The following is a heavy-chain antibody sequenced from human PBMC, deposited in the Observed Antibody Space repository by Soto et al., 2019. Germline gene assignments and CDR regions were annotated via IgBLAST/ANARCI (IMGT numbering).Heavy chain of an antibody. D-gene: IGHD3-10*01. CDR3: ARQSRGTGSGSYYTGESDY. J-gene: IGHJ4*02. Sequence: GGSLRLSCAASGFTFSSYGMHWVRQAPGKGLEWVAVIWYDGSNKYYADSVKGRFTISRDNSKNTLYLQMNSLRAEDTAVYYCARQSRGTGSGSYYTGESDYWGQGTLVTVSS. V-gene: IGHV3-33*01. CDR2: IWYDGSNK. CDR1: GFTFSSYG.